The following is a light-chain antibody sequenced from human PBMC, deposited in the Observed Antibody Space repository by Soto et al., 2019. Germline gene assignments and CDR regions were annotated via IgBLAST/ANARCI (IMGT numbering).Light chain of an antibody. CDR3: QQYYTTPYT. CDR1: QSVLFTSNNKNY. Sequence: DIVMTQSPDSLAVSLGERATINCKSSQSVLFTSNNKNYLAWYQQKPGQPPNLLISWASTRESGVPDRFSGSGSGTDFALTISSLQAEDVAVYYCQQYYTTPYTFGQGTKLEIK. J-gene: IGKJ2*01. CDR2: WAS. V-gene: IGKV4-1*01.